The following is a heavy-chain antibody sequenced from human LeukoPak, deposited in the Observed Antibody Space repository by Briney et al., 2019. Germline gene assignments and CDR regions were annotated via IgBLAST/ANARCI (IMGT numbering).Heavy chain of an antibody. V-gene: IGHV1-18*01. D-gene: IGHD1-26*01. CDR3: ARVEAGGSYFDY. Sequence: ASVKVSCKASGYTSTSNGVSWVRQAPGQGLEWMGWISAYNGNTNYAQKLQGRVTMTTDTSTGTAYMELRSLRSDDTAVYYCARVEAGGSYFDYWGQGTLVTVSS. J-gene: IGHJ4*02. CDR1: GYTSTSNG. CDR2: ISAYNGNT.